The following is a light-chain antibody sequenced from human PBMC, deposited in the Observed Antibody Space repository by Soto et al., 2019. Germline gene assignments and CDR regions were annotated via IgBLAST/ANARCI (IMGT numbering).Light chain of an antibody. J-gene: IGLJ2*01. Sequence: QSVLTQPASVSGSPGQSITISCTGSSSDVGGYNYVSWYQQDAGKAPKLIIYEVSNRPSGVSNRFSGSKSGNTASLTISGLQAEDEANYYCSSSTSSNTLVFGGGTKLTVL. V-gene: IGLV2-14*01. CDR3: SSSTSSNTLV. CDR2: EVS. CDR1: SSDVGGYNY.